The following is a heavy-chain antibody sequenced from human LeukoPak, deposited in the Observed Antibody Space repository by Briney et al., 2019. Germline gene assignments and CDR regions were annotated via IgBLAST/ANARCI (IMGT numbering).Heavy chain of an antibody. V-gene: IGHV1-69*13. J-gene: IGHJ4*02. D-gene: IGHD3-16*02. CDR2: IIPIFGTA. CDR3: ASLYYDYVWGSYRNAIDY. Sequence: SVKVSCKASGGTFSSYAISWVRQAPGHGLEWMGGIIPIFGTANYAQKFQGRVTITADESTSTAYMELSSLRSEDTAVYYCASLYYDYVWGSYRNAIDYWGQGTLVTVSS. CDR1: GGTFSSYA.